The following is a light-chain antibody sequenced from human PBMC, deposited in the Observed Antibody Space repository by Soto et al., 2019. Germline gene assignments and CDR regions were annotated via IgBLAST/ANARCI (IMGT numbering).Light chain of an antibody. CDR3: QQSYSTPWT. V-gene: IGKV4-1*01. CDR1: QSIFYSSNNKNY. J-gene: IGKJ1*01. Sequence: DIVMTQSPDSLAVSLGERATINCKSSQSIFYSSNNKNYLTWYQQKPGQPPKLLIYWASTRESGVPDRFSGSGSGKDFALTISSLQAEDVAVYYCQQSYSTPWTFGQGTKVEIK. CDR2: WAS.